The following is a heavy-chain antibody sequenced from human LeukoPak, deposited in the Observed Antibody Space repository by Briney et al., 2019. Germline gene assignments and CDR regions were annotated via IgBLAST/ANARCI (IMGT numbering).Heavy chain of an antibody. J-gene: IGHJ3*02. CDR3: ARDRRRDLFHAFDI. CDR1: GDSIRTSF. Sequence: SETLSLSCTVSGDSIRTSFWSWIRQPPGKGLEWIAYVHYSESANYNHSLKSLVTISLDTPKYQFSLKLSSVTAADTASYLCARDRRRDLFHAFDIWGRGTTVTVSP. V-gene: IGHV4-59*01. CDR2: VHYSESA. D-gene: IGHD1-14*01.